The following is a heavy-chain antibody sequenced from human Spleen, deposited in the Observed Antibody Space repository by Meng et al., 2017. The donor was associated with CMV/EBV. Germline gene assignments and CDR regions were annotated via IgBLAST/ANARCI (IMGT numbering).Heavy chain of an antibody. Sequence: SETLSLTCIVSGGSVISDSHHWAWIRQPPGKGLEWIGYIYYSGSTNYNPSLKSRVTISVDTSKNQFSLKLSSVTAADTAVYYCARDWARGYCSSTSCYTYYYGMDVWGQGTTVTVSS. CDR2: IYYSGST. CDR3: ARDWARGYCSSTSCYTYYYGMDV. J-gene: IGHJ6*02. V-gene: IGHV4-61*01. CDR1: GGSVISDSHH. D-gene: IGHD2-2*02.